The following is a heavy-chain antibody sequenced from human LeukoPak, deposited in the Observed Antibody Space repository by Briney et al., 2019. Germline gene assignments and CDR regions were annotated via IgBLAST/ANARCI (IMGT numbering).Heavy chain of an antibody. CDR3: ARKDRYGLDY. V-gene: IGHV3-7*01. CDR1: GFTFSAYF. Sequence: GRSLRLSCAASGFTFSAYFMHWVRQAPGKGLEWVADIKHDGSEKYYVDSLKGRFTISTDSAKNSLYLQINSLRAEDTAVYYCARKDRYGLDYWGQGTLVTVSS. D-gene: IGHD3-9*01. J-gene: IGHJ4*02. CDR2: IKHDGSEK.